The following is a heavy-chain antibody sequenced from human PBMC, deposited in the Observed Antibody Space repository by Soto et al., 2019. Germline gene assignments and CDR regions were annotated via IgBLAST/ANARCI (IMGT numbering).Heavy chain of an antibody. CDR3: ARVLFMLAGGGTIRGNAAGYFDY. D-gene: IGHD6-19*01. CDR2: IYYSGST. Sequence: SETLSLTCTVSGGSVSSGSYYWSWIRQPPGKGMEWIGYIYYSGSTNYNHSLKSRVTISVDTSKNQFSLKLSSVTAADTVVYYCARVLFMLAGGGTIRGNAAGYFDYWGQGTLVTVSS. V-gene: IGHV4-61*01. J-gene: IGHJ4*02. CDR1: GGSVSSGSYY.